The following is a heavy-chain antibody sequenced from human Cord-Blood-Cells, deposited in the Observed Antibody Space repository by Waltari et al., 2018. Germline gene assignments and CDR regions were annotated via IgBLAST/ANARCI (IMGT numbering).Heavy chain of an antibody. J-gene: IGHJ4*02. CDR1: GGSISSSSYY. D-gene: IGHD1-26*01. CDR2: IYYSGVT. Sequence: QLQLQESGPGLVKPSETLSLTCTVSGGSISSSSYYWGWIRQPPGKGLEWIGGIYYSGVTSYNPSLKSRVTISVDTSKNQFSLKLSSVTAADTAVYYCASEGSGSYDYWGQGTLVTVSS. CDR3: ASEGSGSYDY. V-gene: IGHV4-39*07.